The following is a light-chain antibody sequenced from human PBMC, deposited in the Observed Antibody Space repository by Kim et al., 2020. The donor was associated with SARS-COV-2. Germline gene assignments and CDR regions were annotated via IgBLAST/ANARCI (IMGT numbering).Light chain of an antibody. CDR1: QGISSW. Sequence: SDSVGGRVTMTCRASQGISSWLAWYQQKPGKAPKLLISAASSLQSGVPSRFSGSGSGTAFTRTISSLQPEDFATYYCQQANSFPYSFGQGTKLEI. CDR3: QQANSFPYS. V-gene: IGKV1-12*01. CDR2: AAS. J-gene: IGKJ2*03.